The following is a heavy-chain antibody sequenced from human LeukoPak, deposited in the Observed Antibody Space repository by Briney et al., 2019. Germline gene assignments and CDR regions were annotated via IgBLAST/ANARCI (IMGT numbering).Heavy chain of an antibody. Sequence: PSETLSLTCTVSGGSISSSSYYWGWIRQPPGKGLEWIGTIYYSGSTYYNPSLKSRVTISVDTSKNQFSLKLSSVTAADTAVYYCASQQSEGGRYFDTPFDYWGQGTLVTVSS. V-gene: IGHV4-39*07. CDR2: IYYSGST. J-gene: IGHJ4*02. D-gene: IGHD3-9*01. CDR3: ASQQSEGGRYFDTPFDY. CDR1: GGSISSSSYY.